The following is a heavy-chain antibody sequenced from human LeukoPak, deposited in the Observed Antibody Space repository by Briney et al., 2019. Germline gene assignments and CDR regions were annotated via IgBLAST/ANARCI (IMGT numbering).Heavy chain of an antibody. CDR1: GFTFDDYA. D-gene: IGHD6-19*01. CDR3: AKDASSGWYSSSSIDY. CDR2: ISWDGGST. J-gene: IGHJ4*02. Sequence: PGGSLRLSCAASGFTFDDYAMHWVRQAPGKGLEWVSLISWDGGSTYYADSVKGRFTISRDNSKNSLYLQMNSLRTEDTALYYCAKDASSGWYSSSSIDYWGQGTLVTVSS. V-gene: IGHV3-43*01.